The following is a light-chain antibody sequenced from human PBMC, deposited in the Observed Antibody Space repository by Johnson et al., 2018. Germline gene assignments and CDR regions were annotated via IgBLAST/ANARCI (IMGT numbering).Light chain of an antibody. CDR3: GTWDSSLSAGNV. V-gene: IGLV1-51*02. CDR1: SSNIGNNY. CDR2: ENN. J-gene: IGLJ1*01. Sequence: QSVLTQPPSVSAAPGQKVTISCCGSSSNIGNNYVSWYQQLPGTAPKLIIYENNKRPSGIPDRFSGSKSGTSATLGITGLQTGDEADYYCGTWDSSLSAGNVFGTGTKVTVL.